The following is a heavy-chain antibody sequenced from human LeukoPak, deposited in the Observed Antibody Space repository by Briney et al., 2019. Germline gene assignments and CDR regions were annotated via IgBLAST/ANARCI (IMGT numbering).Heavy chain of an antibody. CDR2: ISDSGGRT. CDR1: GITLSNYG. Sequence: GGSLRLSCAVSGITLSNYGMSWVRQAPGKGLEWVAGISDSGGRTNYADSVKGRFTISRDNPKNTLYLQMNSLRAEDTAVYFCAKRGVVIRVILVGFHKEAYYFDSWGQGALVTVTS. D-gene: IGHD3-22*01. J-gene: IGHJ4*02. V-gene: IGHV3-23*01. CDR3: AKRGVVIRVILVGFHKEAYYFDS.